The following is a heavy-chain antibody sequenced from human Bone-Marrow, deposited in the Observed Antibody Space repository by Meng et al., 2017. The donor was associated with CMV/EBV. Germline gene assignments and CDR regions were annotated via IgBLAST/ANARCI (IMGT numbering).Heavy chain of an antibody. J-gene: IGHJ4*02. V-gene: IGHV3-52*01. CDR2: IKCDGSEK. Sequence: GESLKISCAASGFTFSSSWMHWVCQAPEKGLEWVADIKCDGSEKYYVDSVKGRFTISRDNAKNSLYLQMNSLRAEDTAVYYCARDLTGELYYFDYWGQGTLVTVSS. CDR1: GFTFSSSW. CDR3: ARDLTGELYYFDY. D-gene: IGHD7-27*01.